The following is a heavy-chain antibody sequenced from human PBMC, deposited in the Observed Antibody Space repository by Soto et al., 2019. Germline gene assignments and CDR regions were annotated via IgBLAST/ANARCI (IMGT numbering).Heavy chain of an antibody. J-gene: IGHJ4*02. D-gene: IGHD6-19*01. V-gene: IGHV3-30*18. CDR3: AKDSPVADY. CDR2: ISYDGSNK. Sequence: PGGSLRLSCAASGFTFSDYGMHWVRQAPGKGLEWVAVISYDGSNKYYGDSVKGRFTISRDDSKNTLYLQMNSLRSEDTALYYCAKDSPVADYWGQGTLVTVPS. CDR1: GFTFSDYG.